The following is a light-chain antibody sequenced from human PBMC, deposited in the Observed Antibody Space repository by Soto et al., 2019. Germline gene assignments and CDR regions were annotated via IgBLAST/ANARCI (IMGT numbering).Light chain of an antibody. J-gene: IGKJ4*01. V-gene: IGKV3-11*01. CDR3: QQRADWPPLT. CDR1: QSVSSY. Sequence: EIVLTQSPATLSLSPGERATLSCRASQSVSSYLAWYQHKPGQAPRLLIYDASNRATGIPARFSGSGSGTDFTLTISSLVPEDFAVYYCQQRADWPPLTFGGGTKAEIK. CDR2: DAS.